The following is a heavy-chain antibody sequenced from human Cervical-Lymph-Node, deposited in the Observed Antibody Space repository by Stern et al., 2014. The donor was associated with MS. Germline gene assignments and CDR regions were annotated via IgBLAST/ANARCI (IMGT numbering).Heavy chain of an antibody. V-gene: IGHV1-46*04. D-gene: IGHD5-18*01. CDR2: INPSDGST. J-gene: IGHJ4*02. CDR3: AREHTSMAFGF. CDR1: GYTFINFY. Sequence: QVQLVQSGAEVKKPGASVKVSCKASGYTFINFYMHWVRQAPGQGLEWMGIINPSDGSTSYAQTLQGRVTMTRDTSTNTVYMELSSLRSEDTAVYYCAREHTSMAFGFWGQGTLVTVSS.